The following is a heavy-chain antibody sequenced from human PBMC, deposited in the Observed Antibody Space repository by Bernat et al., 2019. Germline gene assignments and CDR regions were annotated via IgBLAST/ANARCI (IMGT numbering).Heavy chain of an antibody. CDR3: AKDNYYDSSGYPTTDY. D-gene: IGHD3-22*01. CDR2: ISGDGGST. V-gene: IGHV3-43*02. CDR1: GFTFDDYA. Sequence: VQLVESGGGVVQPGGSLRLSCAASGFTFDDYAMHWVRQAPGKGLEWVSLISGDGGSTYYADSVKGRFTISRDNSKNSLYLQMNSLRTEDTALYYCAKDNYYDSSGYPTTDYWGQGTLVTVSS. J-gene: IGHJ4*02.